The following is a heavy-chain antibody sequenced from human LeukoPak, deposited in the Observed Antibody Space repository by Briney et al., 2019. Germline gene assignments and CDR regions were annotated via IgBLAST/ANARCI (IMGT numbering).Heavy chain of an antibody. CDR1: GGSISSYY. CDR3: ASMGGYCSGGSCLTPV. CDR2: INHSGST. Sequence: SETLSLTCTVSGGSISSYYWSWIRQPPGKGLEWIGEINHSGSTNYNPSLKSRVTISVDTSKNQFSLKLSSVTAADTAVYYCASMGGYCSGGSCLTPVWGQGTLVTVSS. V-gene: IGHV4-34*01. J-gene: IGHJ4*02. D-gene: IGHD2-15*01.